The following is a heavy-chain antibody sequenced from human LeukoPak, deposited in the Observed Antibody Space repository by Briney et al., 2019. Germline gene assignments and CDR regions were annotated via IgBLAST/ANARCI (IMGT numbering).Heavy chain of an antibody. CDR1: GGSLSAYY. CDR3: ASHNYYGSGSYSRMFDY. Sequence: SETLSLTCTVSGGSLSAYYWTWIRQPAGKGLEWIGRISTSGSTNYNPSLRSRVTVSLDTSNRQLFLNLSSVTAADTAVYYCASHNYYGSGSYSRMFDYWGQGTLVTVSS. V-gene: IGHV4-4*07. D-gene: IGHD3-10*01. J-gene: IGHJ4*02. CDR2: ISTSGST.